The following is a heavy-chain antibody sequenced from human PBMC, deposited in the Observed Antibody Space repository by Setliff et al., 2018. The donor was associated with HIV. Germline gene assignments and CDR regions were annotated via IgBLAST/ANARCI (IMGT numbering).Heavy chain of an antibody. CDR2: INSASGAT. CDR3: ARAESGDYLHYFDS. D-gene: IGHD4-17*01. J-gene: IGHJ4*02. CDR1: GYTFTDYY. Sequence: GASVKVSCKASGYTFTDYYIHWVRQAPGQGLEWMGWINSASGATDYAQNFLGRVTMARDTSSDTAYMDLNGLNSDDTAMYFCARAESGDYLHYFDSWGQGTLVTVSS. V-gene: IGHV1-2*02.